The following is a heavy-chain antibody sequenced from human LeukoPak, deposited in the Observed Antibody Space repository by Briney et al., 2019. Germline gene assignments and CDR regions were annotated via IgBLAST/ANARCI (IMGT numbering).Heavy chain of an antibody. CDR1: GGSISSSSYY. CDR2: IYYSGST. D-gene: IGHD2-15*01. Sequence: PSETLSLTCTVSGGSISSSSYYWGWIRQPPGKGLEWIGSIYYSGSTYYNPSLKSRVTISVDTSKNQFSLKLSSVTAADTAVYYCARLVLLGYCSGGSYSKSNLFDYWGQGTLVTVSS. J-gene: IGHJ4*02. V-gene: IGHV4-39*01. CDR3: ARLVLLGYCSGGSYSKSNLFDY.